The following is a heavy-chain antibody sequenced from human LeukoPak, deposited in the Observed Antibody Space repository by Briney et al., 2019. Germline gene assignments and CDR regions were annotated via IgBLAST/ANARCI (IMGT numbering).Heavy chain of an antibody. CDR2: IYYSGST. CDR1: GGSFSGYY. D-gene: IGHD1-20*01. CDR3: ARERGLTSPDAFDI. V-gene: IGHV4-34*01. J-gene: IGHJ3*02. Sequence: PSETLSLTCAVYGGSFSGYYWSWIRQPPGKGLEWIGSIYYSGSTYYNPSLKSRVTISVDTSKNQFSLKLSSVTAADTAVYYCARERGLTSPDAFDIWGQGTMVTVSS.